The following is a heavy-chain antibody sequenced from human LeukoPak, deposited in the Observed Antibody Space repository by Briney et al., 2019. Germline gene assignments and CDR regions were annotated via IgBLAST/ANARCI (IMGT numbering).Heavy chain of an antibody. V-gene: IGHV3-30-3*01. D-gene: IGHD3-3*01. Sequence: GGSLRLSCAASGFTFSSYAMHWVRQAPGKGLEWVAVISYDGSNKYYADSVRGRFTISRDNSKNTLYLQMNSLRAEDTAVYYCASPSQPQYDFWSGGGRYFDYWGQGTLVTVSS. J-gene: IGHJ4*02. CDR1: GFTFSSYA. CDR2: ISYDGSNK. CDR3: ASPSQPQYDFWSGGGRYFDY.